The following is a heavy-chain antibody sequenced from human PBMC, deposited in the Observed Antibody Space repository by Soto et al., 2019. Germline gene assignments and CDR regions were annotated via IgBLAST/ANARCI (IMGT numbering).Heavy chain of an antibody. V-gene: IGHV3-30*18. Sequence: VQLVESGGGVVQPGRSLRLSCAASGFTFSDYAMHWVRQAPGKGVEWVAGVSHDGRNTHYADSVKGRFTISRDSSKNTVSLEMTSLRAEDTAVYYCAKGGRQWLVTSDFNYWGQGALVSVSS. CDR2: VSHDGRNT. J-gene: IGHJ4*02. D-gene: IGHD6-19*01. CDR1: GFTFSDYA. CDR3: AKGGRQWLVTSDFNY.